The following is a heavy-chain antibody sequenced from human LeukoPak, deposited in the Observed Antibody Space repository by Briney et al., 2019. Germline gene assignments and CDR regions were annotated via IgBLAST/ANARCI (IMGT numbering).Heavy chain of an antibody. V-gene: IGHV4-39*07. CDR3: ARQSRDGSDPLLWYYYMDV. D-gene: IGHD5-24*01. CDR1: GGSISSSSYY. Sequence: SETLSLTCTVSGGSISSSSYYWGWIRQPPGKGLEWIGSIYYSGSTYYNPSLKSRVTMSVDTSKNQFSLKLSSVTAADTAVYYCARQSRDGSDPLLWYYYMDVWGKGTTVTVSS. J-gene: IGHJ6*03. CDR2: IYYSGST.